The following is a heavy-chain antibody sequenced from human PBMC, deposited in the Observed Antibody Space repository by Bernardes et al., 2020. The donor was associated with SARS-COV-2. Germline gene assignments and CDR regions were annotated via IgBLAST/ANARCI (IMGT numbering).Heavy chain of an antibody. CDR3: ARAPDYDPLIGYSKRPLY. V-gene: IGHV3-11*05. Sequence: GGSLRLSCVGSGLSFSDHFMSWIRQAPGKGLEWISYIDTSSVYTSYVGSVKGRFTISRNNAGNSVYLQMNSLRADDTAVYYCARAPDYDPLIGYSKRPLYWGNGTIVTVSS. CDR1: GLSFSDHF. J-gene: IGHJ4*03. CDR2: IDTSSVYT. D-gene: IGHD3-9*01.